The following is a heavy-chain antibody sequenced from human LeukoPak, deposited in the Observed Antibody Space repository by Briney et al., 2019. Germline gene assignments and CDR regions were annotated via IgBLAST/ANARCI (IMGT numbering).Heavy chain of an antibody. D-gene: IGHD4-23*01. CDR1: GFTSSSYE. V-gene: IGHV3-48*03. CDR3: ARDYGGSSPFDY. Sequence: GSLRLSCAASGFTSSSYEMHWVRQAPGKGLEWVSYISSSGSTIYYADSVKGRFTISRDNAKNSLYLQMNSLRAEDTAVYYCARDYGGSSPFDYWGQGTLVTVSS. CDR2: ISSSGSTI. J-gene: IGHJ4*02.